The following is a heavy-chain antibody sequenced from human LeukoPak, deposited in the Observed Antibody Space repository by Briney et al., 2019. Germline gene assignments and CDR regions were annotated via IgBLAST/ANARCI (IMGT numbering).Heavy chain of an antibody. D-gene: IGHD6-13*01. CDR3: ARGGIAAAGRPGRVVVDY. CDR1: GYTFTGYY. CDR2: INPNSGGT. V-gene: IGHV1-2*02. Sequence: GASVKVSCRASGYTFTGYYMHWVRQAPGQGLEWMGWINPNSGGTNYAQKFQGRVTMTRDTSISTAYMELSRLRSDDTAVYYCARGGIAAAGRPGRVVVDYWGQGTLVTVSS. J-gene: IGHJ4*02.